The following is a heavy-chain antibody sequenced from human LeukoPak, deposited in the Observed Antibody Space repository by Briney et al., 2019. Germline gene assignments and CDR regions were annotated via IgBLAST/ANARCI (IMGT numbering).Heavy chain of an antibody. CDR2: IYYSGST. J-gene: IGHJ6*02. D-gene: IGHD4-17*01. V-gene: IGHV4-59*01. Sequence: SETLSLTCTVSGGSISSYYWSWIRQPPGKGLEWVGYIYYSGSTNYNPSLKSRVTISVDTSKNQFSLKLSSVTAADTAVYYCARGGPHGVPDYYYYGMDVWGQGTTVTVSS. CDR3: ARGGPHGVPDYYYYGMDV. CDR1: GGSISSYY.